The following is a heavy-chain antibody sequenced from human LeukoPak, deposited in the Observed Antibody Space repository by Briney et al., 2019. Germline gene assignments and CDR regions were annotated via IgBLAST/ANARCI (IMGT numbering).Heavy chain of an antibody. CDR3: AKAGGSYHYYYGMDV. CDR1: GFTFSSYA. CDR2: TSGSGGST. D-gene: IGHD1-26*01. V-gene: IGHV3-23*01. J-gene: IGHJ6*02. Sequence: PGGSLRLSCAASGFTFSSYAMSWVRQAPGKGLEWVSATSGSGGSTYYADSVKGRFTISRDNSKNTLYLQMNSLRAEDTAVYYCAKAGGSYHYYYGMDVWGQGTTVTVSS.